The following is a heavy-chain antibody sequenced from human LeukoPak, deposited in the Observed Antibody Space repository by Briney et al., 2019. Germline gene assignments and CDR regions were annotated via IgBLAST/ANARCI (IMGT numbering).Heavy chain of an antibody. J-gene: IGHJ6*02. Sequence: ETLSLTCTVSGGSITTSSYYWGWIRQPPGKGLEWVSQINTDGSSTTYADSVKGRFTISRDNAKNTLHLQMNSLRAEDTAVYYCARSGLGVIYGMDVWGQGTTVTVSS. CDR3: ARSGLGVIYGMDV. CDR1: GGSITTSSYY. V-gene: IGHV3-74*01. D-gene: IGHD3-10*01. CDR2: INTDGSST.